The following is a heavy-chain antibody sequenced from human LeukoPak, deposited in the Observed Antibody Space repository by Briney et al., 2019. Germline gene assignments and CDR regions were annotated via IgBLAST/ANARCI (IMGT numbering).Heavy chain of an antibody. CDR1: GFTFSSSA. CDR2: ISNNGGST. CDR3: AGGESGKGPPY. V-gene: IGHV3-23*01. Sequence: GGSLRLSCAASGFTFSSSAMSWVRQAPGKGLEWVSAISNNGGSTYYADSVKGRFTISRDNSKNTLYLQMNSLRAEDTAVYYCAGGESGKGPPYRGQGTLVTGS. D-gene: IGHD3-10*01. J-gene: IGHJ4*02.